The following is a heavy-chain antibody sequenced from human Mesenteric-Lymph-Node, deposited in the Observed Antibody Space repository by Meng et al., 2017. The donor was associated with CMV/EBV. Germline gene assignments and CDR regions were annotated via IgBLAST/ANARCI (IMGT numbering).Heavy chain of an antibody. CDR3: ARVRWGFGESEDY. V-gene: IGHV7-4-1*02. CDR1: GYIFTTYA. D-gene: IGHD3-10*01. J-gene: IGHJ4*02. Sequence: CKAFGYIFTTYAMNWVRQAPGQGLEWMGWINTKTGNPTYAQDFTGRFVFSLDTSVNTAYLEINSLKADDTAVYYCARVRWGFGESEDYWGQGTLVTVSS. CDR2: INTKTGNP.